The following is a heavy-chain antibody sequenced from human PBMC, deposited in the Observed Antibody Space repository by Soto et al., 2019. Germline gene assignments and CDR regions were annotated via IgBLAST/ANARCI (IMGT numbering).Heavy chain of an antibody. CDR3: ARGGYSGYVSY. D-gene: IGHD5-12*01. CDR2: INHSGST. Sequence: QVQLQQWGAGLLKPSETLSLTCAVYGGSFSGYYWSWIRQPPGKGLEWIGEINHSGSTNYNPSLNSRVTISVDTSKNQFSLKLSSVTAADTAVYYCARGGYSGYVSYWGQGTLVTVSS. CDR1: GGSFSGYY. J-gene: IGHJ4*02. V-gene: IGHV4-34*01.